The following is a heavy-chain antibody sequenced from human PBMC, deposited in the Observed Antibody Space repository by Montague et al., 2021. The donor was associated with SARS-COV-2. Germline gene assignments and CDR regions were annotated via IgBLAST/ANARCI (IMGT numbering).Heavy chain of an antibody. CDR2: IDWDDDK. Sequence: PALVKPTQTLTLTCTFSGFSLNTSGMCVSWIRQPPEKALEWLALIDWDDDKFYSTSLKTRLTISKDTSKNQVVLTMTNMDPVDTATYYCARVRYFDTTFDYWGQGTLVTVSS. V-gene: IGHV2-70*01. D-gene: IGHD3-9*01. J-gene: IGHJ4*02. CDR1: GFSLNTSGMC. CDR3: ARVRYFDTTFDY.